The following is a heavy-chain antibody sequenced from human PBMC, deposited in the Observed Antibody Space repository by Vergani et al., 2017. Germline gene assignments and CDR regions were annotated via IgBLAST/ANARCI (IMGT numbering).Heavy chain of an antibody. V-gene: IGHV4-38-2*01. CDR3: ARSQGDYWYFDL. Sequence: QVRLEESGPGLVKPSETLSLTCSVSGYSTGSGFYWAWIRQDPGEGLQWLTSIHNRGKTYNNPSLKSRVSVSLDTAKNRFSLNLTSMTATDTPVYYCARSQGDYWYFDLWGPGSLVTVSS. J-gene: IGHJ2*01. CDR1: GYSTGSGFY. CDR2: IHNRGKT. D-gene: IGHD2-21*01.